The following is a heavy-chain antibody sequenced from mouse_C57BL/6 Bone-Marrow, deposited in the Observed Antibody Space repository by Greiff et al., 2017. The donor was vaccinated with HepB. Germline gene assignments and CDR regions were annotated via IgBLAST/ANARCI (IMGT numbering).Heavy chain of an antibody. J-gene: IGHJ3*01. CDR3: TREGHWFAY. Sequence: EVKLMESGEGLVKPGGSLKLSCAASGFTFSSYAMSWVRQTPEKRLEWVAYISSGGDYIYYADTVKGRFTISRYNARNTLYLQMSSLKSEDTAMYYCTREGHWFAYWGHGTLVTVSA. V-gene: IGHV5-9-1*02. CDR1: GFTFSSYA. D-gene: IGHD3-3*01. CDR2: ISSGGDYI.